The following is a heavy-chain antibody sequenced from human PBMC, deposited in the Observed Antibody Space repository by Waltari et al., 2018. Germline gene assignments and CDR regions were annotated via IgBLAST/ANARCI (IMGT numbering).Heavy chain of an antibody. CDR3: AREDRGSGVATSY. D-gene: IGHD5-12*01. CDR2: INAGNGNT. Sequence: QVQLVQSGAEVKKPGASVKVSCKASGYTFTSYAMHWVRQAPGQRLEWMGWINAGNGNTKYSQKFQGRVTITRDTSASTAYMELSSLRSEDTAVYYCAREDRGSGVATSYWGQGTLVTVSS. CDR1: GYTFTSYA. J-gene: IGHJ4*02. V-gene: IGHV1-3*01.